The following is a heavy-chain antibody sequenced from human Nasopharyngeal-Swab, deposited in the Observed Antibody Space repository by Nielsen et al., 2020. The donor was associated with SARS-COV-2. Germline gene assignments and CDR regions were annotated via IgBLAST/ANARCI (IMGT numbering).Heavy chain of an antibody. D-gene: IGHD3-3*01. CDR2: ISYDGSNK. CDR1: GFTFSSYG. J-gene: IGHJ6*02. CDR3: ANSDFWSGYYKPHYYYYGMDV. Sequence: GESLKISCAASGFTFSSYGMHWVRQAPGKGLEWVAVISYDGSNKYYADSVKGRFTISRGNSKNTLYLQMNSLRAEDTAVYYCANSDFWSGYYKPHYYYYGMDVWGQGTTVTVSS. V-gene: IGHV3-30*18.